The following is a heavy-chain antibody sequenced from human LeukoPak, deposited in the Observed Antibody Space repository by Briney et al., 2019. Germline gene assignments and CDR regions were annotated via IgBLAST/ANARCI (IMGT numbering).Heavy chain of an antibody. CDR3: ARGRFSFGAPNYYYYMDV. D-gene: IGHD3-10*01. CDR2: INHSGST. V-gene: IGHV4-34*01. J-gene: IGHJ6*03. Sequence: PSETLSLTCAVYGGSFSGYYWSWIRQPPGKGLEWIGEINHSGSTNYNPSLKSRVTISVDTSKNQFSLKLSSVTAADTAVYYCARGRFSFGAPNYYYYMDVWGKGTTVTISS. CDR1: GGSFSGYY.